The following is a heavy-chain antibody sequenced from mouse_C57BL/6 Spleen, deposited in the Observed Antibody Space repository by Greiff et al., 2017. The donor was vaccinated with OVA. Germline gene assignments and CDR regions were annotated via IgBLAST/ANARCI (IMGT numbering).Heavy chain of an antibody. J-gene: IGHJ4*01. CDR1: GYTFTSYW. Sequence: QVQLQQPGAELVKPGASVKMSCKASGYTFTSYWITWVKQRPGQGLEWIGALYPGSGSTNYNEKFKSKATLTVDTSSSTAYMQLSSLTSEDSAVYYCARSGGSSSYAMDYWGQGTSVTVSS. CDR3: ARSGGSSSYAMDY. CDR2: LYPGSGST. V-gene: IGHV1-55*01. D-gene: IGHD1-1*01.